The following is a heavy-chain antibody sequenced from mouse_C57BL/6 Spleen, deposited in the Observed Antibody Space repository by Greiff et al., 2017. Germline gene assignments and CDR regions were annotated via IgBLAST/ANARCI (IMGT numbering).Heavy chain of an antibody. CDR1: GFTFSSYA. J-gene: IGHJ2*01. CDR2: ISDGGSYT. V-gene: IGHV5-4*01. Sequence: EVHLVESGGGLVKPGGSLKLSCAASGFTFSSYAMSWVRQTPEKRLEWVATISDGGSYTYYPDNVKGRFTISRDNAKNNMYLQMSQLKSEDTAMYYCARDHWDYFDYWGQGTTLTVSS. D-gene: IGHD4-1*01. CDR3: ARDHWDYFDY.